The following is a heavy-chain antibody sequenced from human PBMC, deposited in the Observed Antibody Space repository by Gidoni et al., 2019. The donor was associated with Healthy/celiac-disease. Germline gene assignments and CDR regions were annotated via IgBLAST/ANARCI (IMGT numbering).Heavy chain of an antibody. CDR1: GYTFTSYG. Sequence: QVQLVQSGAEVQTPGASVKVSCKASGYTFTSYGISWVRQAPGQGLEWMGWISAYNGNTNYAQKLQGRVTMTTDTSTSTAYMELWSLRSDDTAVYYCASYYRIAAAGKVDYWGQGTLVTVSS. J-gene: IGHJ4*02. D-gene: IGHD6-13*01. V-gene: IGHV1-18*01. CDR3: ASYYRIAAAGKVDY. CDR2: ISAYNGNT.